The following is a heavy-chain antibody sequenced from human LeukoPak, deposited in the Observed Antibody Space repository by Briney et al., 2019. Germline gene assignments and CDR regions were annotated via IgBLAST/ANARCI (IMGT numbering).Heavy chain of an antibody. D-gene: IGHD2-2*02. CDR3: ARESTGGPIQTDAFDI. J-gene: IGHJ3*02. CDR2: IHGGDGGS. V-gene: IGHV3-74*01. CDR1: SFAFSTYW. Sequence: GGSLRLYCAASSFAFSTYWMHWLRKAPGLELIWFSRIHGGDGGSSHAGSGEGRFTISRDNARTKLYLQIITFRDEDMADYYVARESTGGPIQTDAFDIWGRGTMVTVAS.